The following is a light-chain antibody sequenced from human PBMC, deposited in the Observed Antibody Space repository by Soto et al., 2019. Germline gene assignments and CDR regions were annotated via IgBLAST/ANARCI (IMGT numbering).Light chain of an antibody. V-gene: IGLV1-40*01. J-gene: IGLJ2*01. CDR3: QSYDNILSDVV. CDR2: SNT. CDR1: SSSVGAGYD. Sequence: QSALTQPPSVSGAPGQRVTISCTGSSSSVGAGYDVHWYQHLPGTAPKLLIFSNTNRPSGVPDRFSGSKSGTSVSLAIAGLQAEDEGDYYCQSYDNILSDVVFGGGTKVTV.